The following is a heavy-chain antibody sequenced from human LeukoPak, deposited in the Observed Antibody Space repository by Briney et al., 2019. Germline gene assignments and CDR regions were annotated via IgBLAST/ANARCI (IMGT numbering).Heavy chain of an antibody. D-gene: IGHD3-16*01. V-gene: IGHV3-48*04. Sequence: AGSLRLSCATSGFSFNRLGMNWVRQPPGKGLEWVSYISPRSETIFYAESVQGRFAVSRDDAKGSLYLQMHTLRVEDTAVYYCARIDGPTVFTYYMDLWGKGTTVTVAS. CDR1: GFSFNRLG. CDR3: ARIDGPTVFTYYMDL. J-gene: IGHJ6*03. CDR2: ISPRSETI.